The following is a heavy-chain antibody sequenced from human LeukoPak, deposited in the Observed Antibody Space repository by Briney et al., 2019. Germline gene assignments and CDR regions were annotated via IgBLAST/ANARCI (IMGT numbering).Heavy chain of an antibody. D-gene: IGHD2-21*01. J-gene: IGHJ3*02. CDR2: ISYDGSNK. Sequence: PGGSLSLSCAASGFTFSSYGIHWVRQAPGKGLEWVAFISYDGSNKYYADSVKGRFTISRDNSKNTLFLQMNSLRAEDTAMYYCARNPHITYAFDIWGQGTMVTVSS. CDR3: ARNPHITYAFDI. V-gene: IGHV3-30*03. CDR1: GFTFSSYG.